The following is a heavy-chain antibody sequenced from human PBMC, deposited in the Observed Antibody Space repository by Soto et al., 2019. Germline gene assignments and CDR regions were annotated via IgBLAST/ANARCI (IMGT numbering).Heavy chain of an antibody. CDR1: GGSISSYY. D-gene: IGHD1-20*01. V-gene: IGHV4-59*01. CDR2: IYYSGST. J-gene: IGHJ6*02. Sequence: PSETLSLTCTVSGGSISSYYWSWIRQPPGKGLEWIGYIYYSGSTNYNPSLKSRVTISVDTSKNQFSLKLSSVTAADTAVYYCARDNWSQYGDYYYYGMDVSGQATTVTVSS. CDR3: ARDNWSQYGDYYYYGMDV.